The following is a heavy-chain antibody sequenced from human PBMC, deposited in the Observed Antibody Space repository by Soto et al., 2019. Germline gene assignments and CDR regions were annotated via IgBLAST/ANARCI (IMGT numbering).Heavy chain of an antibody. CDR3: ARDPAAYHIAAAGFDY. Sequence: SQTLSLTCXISGDSVSSNSAAWNWIRQSPSRGLEWLGRTYYRSKWYNDYAVSVKSRITINPDTSKNQFSLQLNSVTPEDTAVYYCARDPAAYHIAAAGFDYWGQGTLVTVSS. J-gene: IGHJ4*02. CDR1: GDSVSSNSAA. CDR2: TYYRSKWYN. V-gene: IGHV6-1*01. D-gene: IGHD6-13*01.